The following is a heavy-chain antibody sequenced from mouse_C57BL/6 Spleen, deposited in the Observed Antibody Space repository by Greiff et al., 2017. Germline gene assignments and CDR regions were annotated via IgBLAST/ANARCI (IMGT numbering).Heavy chain of an antibody. CDR3: ARDGYFDY. CDR2: ISSGSRTI. Sequence: EVKLMESGGGLVKPGGSLKLSCAASGFTFSDYGMHWVRQAPEKGLEWVAYISSGSRTIYYADTVKGRFTISRDNAKNTLFLQMTSLRSEDTAMYYCARDGYFDYWGQGTTLTVSS. CDR1: GFTFSDYG. V-gene: IGHV5-17*01. J-gene: IGHJ2*01. D-gene: IGHD2-3*01.